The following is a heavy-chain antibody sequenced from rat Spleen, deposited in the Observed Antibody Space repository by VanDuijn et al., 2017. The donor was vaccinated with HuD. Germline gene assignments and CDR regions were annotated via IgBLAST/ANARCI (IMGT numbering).Heavy chain of an antibody. CDR3: ARGGSSYVMDA. J-gene: IGHJ4*01. D-gene: IGHD5-1*01. Sequence: EVQLQESGPGLVKPSQSLSLTCSVTGYSITSNYWGWIRKFPGNKMEWMGYINSAGSTKYNPSLKSRIAITRDTSKNQFFLELNSVTLEDTATYYCARGGSSYVMDAWGQGASVTVSS. V-gene: IGHV3-1*01. CDR1: GYSITSNY. CDR2: INSAGST.